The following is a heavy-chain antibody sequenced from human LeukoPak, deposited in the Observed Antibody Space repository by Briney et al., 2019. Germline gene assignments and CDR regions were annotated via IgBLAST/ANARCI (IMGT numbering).Heavy chain of an antibody. CDR1: GFNVSSTY. Sequence: GGSLRLSCVASGFNVSSTYMNWVRQAPGKGLEWVSLINSGGTTYYPDSVKGRFTIARDNSKNTLFLQMNSLRAEDSGVYYCARDLHYYVAMDVWGQGTTVTVSS. V-gene: IGHV3-66*01. D-gene: IGHD3-10*02. CDR2: INSGGTT. J-gene: IGHJ6*02. CDR3: ARDLHYYVAMDV.